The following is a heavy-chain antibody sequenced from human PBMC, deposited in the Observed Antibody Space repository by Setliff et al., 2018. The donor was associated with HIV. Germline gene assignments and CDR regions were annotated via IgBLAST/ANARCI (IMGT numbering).Heavy chain of an antibody. CDR1: GGSISSYY. J-gene: IGHJ4*02. CDR2: IYPSGST. Sequence: KTSETLSLTCTVSGGSISSYYWSWIRQPAGKGLEWIGRIYPSGSTNYNPSLKSRVTMSVDTSKNQLSLKLNSVTAADTAVYYCARAGHYYDSSGTALDYWGQGTLDTVSS. CDR3: ARAGHYYDSSGTALDY. D-gene: IGHD3-22*01. V-gene: IGHV4-4*07.